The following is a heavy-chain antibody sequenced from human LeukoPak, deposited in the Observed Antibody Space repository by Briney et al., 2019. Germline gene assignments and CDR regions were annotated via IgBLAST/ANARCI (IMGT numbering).Heavy chain of an antibody. CDR2: ISSSSSTI. CDR3: ARARGSGRYAFDI. J-gene: IGHJ3*02. D-gene: IGHD3-10*01. CDR1: GLTFSSYS. Sequence: GGSLRLSCAASGLTFSSYSMNCVRQAPGKGLEWVSYISSSSSTIYYADSVKGRFTISRDNAKNSLYLQMNSLRDEDTALYYCARARGSGRYAFDIWGQGTMVIVSS. V-gene: IGHV3-48*02.